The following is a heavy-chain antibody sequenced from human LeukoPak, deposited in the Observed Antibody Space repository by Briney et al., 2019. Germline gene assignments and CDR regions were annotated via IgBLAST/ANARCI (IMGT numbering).Heavy chain of an antibody. D-gene: IGHD2-15*01. CDR2: IYYSGST. CDR1: GGSISSGGYY. Sequence: SETLSLTCTVSGGSISSGGYYWSWIRQHPGKGLEWIGYIYYSGSTYYNPSLESRVTISVDTSKNQFSLKLSSVTAADTAVYYCARGHRRGPSPDDAFDIWGQGTMVTVSS. CDR3: ARGHRRGPSPDDAFDI. J-gene: IGHJ3*02. V-gene: IGHV4-31*03.